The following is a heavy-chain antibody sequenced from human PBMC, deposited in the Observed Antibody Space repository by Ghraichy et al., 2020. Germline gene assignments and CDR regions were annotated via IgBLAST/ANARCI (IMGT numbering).Heavy chain of an antibody. Sequence: SETLSLTCTVSGGSISSYYWSWIRQPPGKGLEWIGYIYYSGSTNYNPSLKSRVTISVDTSKNQFSLKLSSVTAADTAVYYCARGVVFNSWYFDLWGRGTLVTVSS. CDR3: ARGVVFNSWYFDL. D-gene: IGHD3-3*01. J-gene: IGHJ2*01. CDR1: GGSISSYY. CDR2: IYYSGST. V-gene: IGHV4-59*01.